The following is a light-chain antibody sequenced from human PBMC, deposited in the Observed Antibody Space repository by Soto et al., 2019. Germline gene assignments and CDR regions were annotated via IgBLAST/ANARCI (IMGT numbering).Light chain of an antibody. CDR1: KSVSSSY. J-gene: IGKJ4*01. V-gene: IGKV3-20*01. Sequence: EIVLTQSPGTLSLSPGERATLSFRASKSVSSSYLAWYQQKPGQAPRLLLYGASSRATGIPDRFSGSGYGTDFTLTISRLEPEDFAVYYFKQYGSXPLTCGGGTKV. CDR3: KQYGSXPLT. CDR2: GAS.